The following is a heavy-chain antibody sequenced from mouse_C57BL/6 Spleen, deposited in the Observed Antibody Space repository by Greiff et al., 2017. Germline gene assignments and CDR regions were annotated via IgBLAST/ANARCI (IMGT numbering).Heavy chain of an antibody. CDR1: GYTFTDYN. V-gene: IGHV1-18*01. CDR3: ARKEAYYDYGGAWFAY. J-gene: IGHJ3*01. D-gene: IGHD2-4*01. Sequence: EVMLVESGPELVKPGASVKIPCKASGYTFTDYNMDWVKQSHGKSLEWIGDINPNNGGTIYNQKFKGKATLTVDKSSSTAYMELRSLTSEDTAVYYCARKEAYYDYGGAWFAYWGQGTLVTVSA. CDR2: INPNNGGT.